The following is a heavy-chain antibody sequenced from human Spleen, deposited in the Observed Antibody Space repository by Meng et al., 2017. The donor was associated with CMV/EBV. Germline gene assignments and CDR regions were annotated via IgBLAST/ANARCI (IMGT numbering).Heavy chain of an antibody. CDR3: AGPDHMGASPHDPFDI. J-gene: IGHJ3*02. D-gene: IGHD1-26*01. CDR1: GGSVSSGSYY. V-gene: IGHV4-61*01. CDR2: IYYSGST. Sequence: SETLSLTCTVSGGSVSSGSYYWSWIRQPPGKGLEWIGYIYYSGSTNYNPSLKSRVTISVDTSKNQFSLKLSSVTAADTAMYYCAGPDHMGASPHDPFDIWGQGTMVTVSS.